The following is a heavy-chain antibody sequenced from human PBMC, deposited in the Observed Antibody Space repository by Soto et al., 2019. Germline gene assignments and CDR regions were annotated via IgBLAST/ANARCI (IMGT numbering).Heavy chain of an antibody. D-gene: IGHD3-10*01. V-gene: IGHV3-53*01. CDR1: GFTVGNYY. J-gene: IGHJ4*02. CDR2: IYSTGTT. CDR3: AKDGRGAGSHYNSFGY. Sequence: EVQLVESGGGLIQPGGSLKLSCAASGFTVGNYYMSWVRQAAGKGLEWVSLIYSTGTTKYADSVKGRFTVSGDNAKNTLYLQINRLSAEDTAVYYCAKDGRGAGSHYNSFGYWGQGTLVTVSS.